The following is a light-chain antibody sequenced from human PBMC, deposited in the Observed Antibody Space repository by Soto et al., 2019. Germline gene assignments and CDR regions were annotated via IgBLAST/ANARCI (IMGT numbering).Light chain of an antibody. CDR1: QSISSW. J-gene: IGKJ1*01. CDR3: QQYESYSPWT. V-gene: IGKV1-5*01. CDR2: DAS. Sequence: QITQSPFAPFASVGDKAPIPFRASQSISSWLAWYQQKPGKAPKLLIYDASTLQSGVPSRYSGSGSGTEFTLTISNLQPDDFATYYCQQYESYSPWTFGQGTKADIK.